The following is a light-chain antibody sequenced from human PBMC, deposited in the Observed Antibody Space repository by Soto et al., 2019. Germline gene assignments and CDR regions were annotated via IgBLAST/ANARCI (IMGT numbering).Light chain of an antibody. V-gene: IGKV3-11*01. Sequence: VLTQSPATLSLSPGERATLSCRASQTVSRYLAWYQQKHGQAPRLLIYYASNRTAAIPARFSGSGSGTDYTLTISSLEPEDFAVYYCQQRSTWPLFTFGGGTKVEI. CDR2: YAS. J-gene: IGKJ4*01. CDR3: QQRSTWPLFT. CDR1: QTVSRY.